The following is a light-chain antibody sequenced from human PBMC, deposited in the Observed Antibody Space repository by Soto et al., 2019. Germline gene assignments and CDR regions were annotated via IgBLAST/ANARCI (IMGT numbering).Light chain of an antibody. CDR3: KSAAASNTYV. J-gene: IGLJ1*01. Sequence: QSALTQPPSASGSSGQSVTISCTGTKNDIGVYDFVSWYQHHPGKAPRLIIYEVVQRPSGVPDRFSGSKSGDTASLTVSGLQAADEADYFCKSAAASNTYVFGSGTKVTVL. CDR1: KNDIGVYDF. V-gene: IGLV2-8*01. CDR2: EVV.